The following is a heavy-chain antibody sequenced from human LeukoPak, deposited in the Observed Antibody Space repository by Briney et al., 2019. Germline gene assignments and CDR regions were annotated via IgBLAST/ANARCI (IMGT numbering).Heavy chain of an antibody. Sequence: PGGSLRLSCAASGFTFSSYGMHWVRQAPGKGLEWVAFIRYDGSNKYYADSVKGRFTISRDNSKNTLYLQMNSLRAEDTAVYYCAKGTAPSYYYDSSGYSSPLFDYWGQGTLVTVSS. J-gene: IGHJ4*02. D-gene: IGHD3-22*01. CDR1: GFTFSSYG. V-gene: IGHV3-30*02. CDR2: IRYDGSNK. CDR3: AKGTAPSYYYDSSGYSSPLFDY.